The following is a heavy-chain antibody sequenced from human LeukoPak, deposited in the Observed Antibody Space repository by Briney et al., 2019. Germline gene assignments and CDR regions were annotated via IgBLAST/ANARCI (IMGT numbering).Heavy chain of an antibody. J-gene: IGHJ4*01. CDR1: GFTFSDHF. V-gene: IGHV3-11*04. CDR3: AKGSYASGWYQTFDY. Sequence: PGGSLRLSCAASGFTFSDHFMTWIRQAPGKGLEWVSYISSGGSTIYYATSVKGRSTNSRDNAENSLYLQMNSLRAEDTAVYYCAKGSYASGWYQTFDYWGHGILVTVSS. D-gene: IGHD6-19*01. CDR2: ISSGGSTI.